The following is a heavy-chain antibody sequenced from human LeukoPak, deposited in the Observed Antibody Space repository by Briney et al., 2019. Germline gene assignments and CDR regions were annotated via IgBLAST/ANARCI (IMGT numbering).Heavy chain of an antibody. V-gene: IGHV1-69*13. CDR1: GGTFSSYA. CDR3: ATPLGESGSYYFGY. D-gene: IGHD1-26*01. J-gene: IGHJ4*02. CDR2: IIPIFGTA. Sequence: GASVKVSCTASGGTFSSYAISWVRQAPGQGLEWMGGIIPIFGTANYAQKFQGRVTITADESTSTAYMELSSLRSEDTAVYYCATPLGESGSYYFGYWGQGTLVTVSS.